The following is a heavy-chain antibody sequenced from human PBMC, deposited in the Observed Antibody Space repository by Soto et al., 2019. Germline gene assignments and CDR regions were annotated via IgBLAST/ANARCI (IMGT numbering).Heavy chain of an antibody. D-gene: IGHD3-9*01. CDR3: ARHFDVDPSLDHYYFDL. Sequence: SEPLSLTCTFSGVSITPYFFSCIRQPAGEAPEWLGHIYASGRTTYNPSLKSRVTMFVSQTQVSLRLTSVTAADTAVYYCARHFDVDPSLDHYYFDLWGRAALVTVSS. CDR1: GVSITPYF. J-gene: IGHJ2*01. V-gene: IGHV4-4*07. CDR2: IYASGRT.